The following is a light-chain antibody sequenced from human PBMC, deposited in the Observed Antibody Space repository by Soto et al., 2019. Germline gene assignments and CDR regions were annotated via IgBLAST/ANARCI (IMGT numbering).Light chain of an antibody. CDR1: QSLSSNS. J-gene: IGKJ2*01. V-gene: IGKV3-20*01. CDR3: QQYGTSPYT. CDR2: GAS. Sequence: EIVLTQSPGTLSLSPGERATLSCGASQSLSSNSLAWYQQKPGQAPRLLIYGASSRATGIPDRFSGSGSGTDFTLTISRLEPKDSAVYYCQQYGTSPYTFGQGTKLEIK.